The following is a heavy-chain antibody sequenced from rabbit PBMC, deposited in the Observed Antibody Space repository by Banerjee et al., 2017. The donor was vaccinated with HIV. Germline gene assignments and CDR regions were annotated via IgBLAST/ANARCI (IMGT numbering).Heavy chain of an antibody. CDR3: ARYFYYGGWNL. CDR1: GFSFSSNYW. J-gene: IGHJ4*01. CDR2: IWTGDGAT. V-gene: IGHV1S45*01. Sequence: QEQLEESGGGLVKPGGTLTLTCTASGFSFSSNYWICWVRQAPGKGLELIACIWTGDGATYYASWAKGRFTISKTSSTTVTLQMTSLTAADTATYFCARYFYYGGWNLWGPGTLVTVS. D-gene: IGHD4-1*01.